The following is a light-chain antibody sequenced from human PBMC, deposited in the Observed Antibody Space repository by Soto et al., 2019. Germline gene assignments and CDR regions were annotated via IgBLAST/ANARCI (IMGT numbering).Light chain of an antibody. CDR2: GAS. Sequence: EIVMTQFPVTLSVSPGERATLFCRASQTVRSNLTWYQHKPGQAPRLLIYGASTRATDFPARFSGSGSGTEFTLTIRSLESEDIAVYYCQHYENWPRTFGQGNKVEIK. CDR1: QTVRSN. J-gene: IGKJ1*01. V-gene: IGKV3-15*01. CDR3: QHYENWPRT.